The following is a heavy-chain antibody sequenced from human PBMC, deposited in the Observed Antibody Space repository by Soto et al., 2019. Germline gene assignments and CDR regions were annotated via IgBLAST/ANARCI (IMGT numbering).Heavy chain of an antibody. J-gene: IGHJ5*02. CDR3: AREAAADYLNWFEP. CDR2: ISSSSSTI. CDR1: GFTFSSYS. D-gene: IGHD6-13*01. Sequence: EVQLVESGGGLVQPGGSLRLSCAASGFTFSSYSMNWVRQAPGKGLEWVSYISSSSSTIYYADSVKGRFTISRDNAKNSLYLQMNSLRDEDTAVYYCAREAAADYLNWFEPWGQGTLVTVSS. V-gene: IGHV3-48*02.